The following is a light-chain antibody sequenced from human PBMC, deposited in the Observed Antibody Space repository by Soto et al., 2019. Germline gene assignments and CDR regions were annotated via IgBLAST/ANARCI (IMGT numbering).Light chain of an antibody. CDR3: QQYDYSRT. V-gene: IGKV1-5*03. CDR1: ESVKSW. Sequence: DIQMSQSPSTLSASIGDRVTIICRASESVKSWLAWYQQKPGKAPKFLIYKASSLESGVPSRFSGSGSGTEFTLTISSLHSDDFATYYCQQYDYSRTFGQGTKVDIK. J-gene: IGKJ1*01. CDR2: KAS.